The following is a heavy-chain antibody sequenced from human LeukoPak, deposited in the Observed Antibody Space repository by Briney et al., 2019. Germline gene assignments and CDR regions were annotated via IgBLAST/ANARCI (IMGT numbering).Heavy chain of an antibody. J-gene: IGHJ4*02. D-gene: IGHD5-18*01. CDR1: GVSISSHY. CDR2: MYDSEST. CDR3: ATIKRGSIYGYFDF. V-gene: IGHV4-59*11. Sequence: SETLSLTCTVSGVSISSHYWSWIRQPPGKGLEWIAYMYDSESTKDNPSLKSRVTLSADTSKNQFSLRLSSVTAADTAVYYCATIKRGSIYGYFDFWGQGILVTVSS.